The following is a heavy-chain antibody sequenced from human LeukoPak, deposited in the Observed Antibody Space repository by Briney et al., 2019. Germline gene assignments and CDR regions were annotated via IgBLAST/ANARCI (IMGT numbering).Heavy chain of an antibody. CDR2: IYTSGST. Sequence: KSSETLSLTCTVSGGSISSGSYYWSWIRQPAGKGLEWSGRIYTSGSTNYNPSLKSRVTISVDTSKNQFSLKLSSVTAADTAVYYCASGYSELESNPFDYWGQGTLVTVSS. CDR3: ASGYSELESNPFDY. V-gene: IGHV4-61*02. J-gene: IGHJ4*02. CDR1: GGSISSGSYY. D-gene: IGHD1-1*01.